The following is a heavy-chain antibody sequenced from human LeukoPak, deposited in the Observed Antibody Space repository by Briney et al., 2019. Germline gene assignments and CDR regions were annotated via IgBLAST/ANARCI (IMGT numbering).Heavy chain of an antibody. CDR1: GFTFSDYW. V-gene: IGHV3-7*01. D-gene: IGHD2-21*01. CDR3: ARWRSLWLEFDY. J-gene: IGHJ4*02. Sequence: GGSLRLSCAASGFTFSDYWMAWVRQAPGKGLEWVAHIKPDESFTEYGDSVKGRFIISRDNAKDSVFLQMSSLRVDDTAVYFCARWRSLWLEFDYWGQGTLVTVSS. CDR2: IKPDESFT.